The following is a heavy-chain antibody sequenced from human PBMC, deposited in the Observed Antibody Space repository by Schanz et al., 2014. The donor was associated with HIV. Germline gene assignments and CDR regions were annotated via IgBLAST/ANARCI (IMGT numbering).Heavy chain of an antibody. J-gene: IGHJ6*02. CDR3: ARSPSYGMDV. CDR1: GFPVSSNY. V-gene: IGHV3-21*01. CDR2: ISSSSSNYI. Sequence: EVQLVESGGGLIQPGGSLRLSCAASGFPVSSNYMSWVRQAPGKGLEWVSSISSSSSNYIYYADSVKGRFTISRDNAKNSLFLQMNSLRADDTAVYYCARSPSYGMDVWGQGTTVTVSS.